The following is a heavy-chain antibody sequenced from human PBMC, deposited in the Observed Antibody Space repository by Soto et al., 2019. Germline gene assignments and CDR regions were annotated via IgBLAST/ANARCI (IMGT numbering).Heavy chain of an antibody. CDR1: GYTFTLYY. Sequence: QVQLVQSGAEVREPGASVKLSCKASGYTFTLYYMHWVRQAPGQGLEWMGIINPNGGGATYAQNFQGRVSMSRDTSTSTVYMELNSLRFDDTAVYYCASPRDLYYGMDVWGRGTTVIV. J-gene: IGHJ6*02. V-gene: IGHV1-46*01. CDR2: INPNGGGA. CDR3: ASPRDLYYGMDV.